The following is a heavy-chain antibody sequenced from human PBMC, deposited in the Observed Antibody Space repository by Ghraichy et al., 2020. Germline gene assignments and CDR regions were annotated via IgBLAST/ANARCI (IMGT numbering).Heavy chain of an antibody. Sequence: SETLSLTCTVSGGSISSYYWSWIRQPAGKGLEWIGRIYTSGSTNYNPSLKSRVTMSVDTSKNQFSLKLSSVTAADTAVYYCAREDIVVVPAATYYFDYWGQGTLVTVSS. CDR2: IYTSGST. D-gene: IGHD2-2*01. CDR3: AREDIVVVPAATYYFDY. CDR1: GGSISSYY. V-gene: IGHV4-4*07. J-gene: IGHJ4*02.